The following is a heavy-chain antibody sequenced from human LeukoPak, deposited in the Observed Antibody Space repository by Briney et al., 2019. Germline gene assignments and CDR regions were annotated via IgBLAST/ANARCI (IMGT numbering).Heavy chain of an antibody. V-gene: IGHV3-23*01. J-gene: IGHJ4*02. D-gene: IGHD6-13*01. Sequence: GGTLRLSCAASGFTFSSYGMTWVRQAPGKGLDWVSGISGSGGSTYYAGSVKGRFTISRENSKNTLYVQINSIRVEDTAVYYCAKGSQTSWSSSWLWFLDSWGQGTPVTVSS. CDR2: ISGSGGST. CDR3: AKGSQTSWSSSWLWFLDS. CDR1: GFTFSSYG.